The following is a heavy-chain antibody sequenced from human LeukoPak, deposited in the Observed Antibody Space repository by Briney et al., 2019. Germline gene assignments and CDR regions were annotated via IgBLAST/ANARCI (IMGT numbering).Heavy chain of an antibody. CDR3: AKDRITGTTDWFDP. V-gene: IGHV3-64*01. Sequence: GGSLRLSCAASGFTFSRHAMHWVRQAPGKGLEYVSAISSSGGSTYYGNSVKGRFTISRDNSKNTLYLQMGSLRTDDMAVYYCAKDRITGTTDWFDPWGQGTLVTVSS. CDR2: ISSSGGST. CDR1: GFTFSRHA. J-gene: IGHJ5*02. D-gene: IGHD1-20*01.